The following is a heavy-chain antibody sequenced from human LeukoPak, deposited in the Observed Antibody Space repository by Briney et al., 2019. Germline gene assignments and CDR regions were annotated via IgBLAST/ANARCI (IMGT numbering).Heavy chain of an antibody. J-gene: IGHJ4*02. V-gene: IGHV1-2*02. CDR1: GYTFTGYY. Sequence: GASVKVSCKASGYTFTGYYMHWVRQAPGQGLEWMGWINPNSGGTNYAQKLQGRVTMTRDTSISTAYMELSRLRSDDTAVYYCARSFIEGFGENHFDYWGQGTLVTVSS. CDR3: ARSFIEGFGENHFDY. D-gene: IGHD3-10*01. CDR2: INPNSGGT.